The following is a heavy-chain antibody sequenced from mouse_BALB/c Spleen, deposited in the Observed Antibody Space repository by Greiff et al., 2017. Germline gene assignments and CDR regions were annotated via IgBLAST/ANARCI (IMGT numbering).Heavy chain of an antibody. D-gene: IGHD2-4*01. Sequence: EVHLVESGAELVKPGASVELSCTASGFNIKDTYMHWVKQRPEQGLEWIGRIDPANGNTKYDPKFQGKATITADTSSNTAYLQRSSLTSEDTAVYYGARGGLRDDAMDDWGQGTSVTVSS. CDR2: IDPANGNT. V-gene: IGHV14-3*02. J-gene: IGHJ4*01. CDR1: GFNIKDTY. CDR3: ARGGLRDDAMDD.